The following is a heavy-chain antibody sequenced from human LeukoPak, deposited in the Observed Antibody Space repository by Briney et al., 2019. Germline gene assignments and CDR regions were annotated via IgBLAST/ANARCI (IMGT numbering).Heavy chain of an antibody. CDR1: GFTFSSYW. J-gene: IGHJ3*02. D-gene: IGHD3-22*01. CDR2: IKQDGSEK. CDR3: AREYYYDSSGYYYHDAFDI. V-gene: IGHV3-7*01. Sequence: GGSLRLSCAASGFTFSSYWMSWVRQAPGKGLEWVAHIKQDGSEKYYVDSVKGRFTISRDNAKNSLYLQMNSLRAEDTGVYYCAREYYYDSSGYYYHDAFDIWGQGTMVTVSS.